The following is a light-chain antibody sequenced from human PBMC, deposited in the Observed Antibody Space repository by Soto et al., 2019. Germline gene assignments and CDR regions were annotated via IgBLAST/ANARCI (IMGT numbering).Light chain of an antibody. CDR3: QQYDSYSWT. J-gene: IGKJ1*01. CDR2: DVS. V-gene: IGKV1-5*01. Sequence: DLPMTQSPSTLSASVGERVTITCRASQSVSNWLAWYQQKPGKAPKLLIYDVSSLESGVPSRFSGSGSGTEFILNISSLQPDDFATYYCQQYDSYSWTFDQGTKVEMK. CDR1: QSVSNW.